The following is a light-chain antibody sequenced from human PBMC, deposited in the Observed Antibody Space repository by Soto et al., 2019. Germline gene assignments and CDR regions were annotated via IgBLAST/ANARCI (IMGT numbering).Light chain of an antibody. CDR2: KAS. CDR3: QQYNSYSGT. V-gene: IGKV1-5*03. J-gene: IGKJ1*01. CDR1: QSISSW. Sequence: DISMTQSPASLSASVGDRVTITCRASQSISSWLAWYQQKPGKAPKLLIYKASSLESGVPSRFSGSGSGTEFTLTISSLQPDDFATYYCQQYNSYSGTFGQGTKVDI.